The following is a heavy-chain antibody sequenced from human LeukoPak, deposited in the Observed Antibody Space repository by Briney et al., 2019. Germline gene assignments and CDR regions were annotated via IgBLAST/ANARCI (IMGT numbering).Heavy chain of an antibody. Sequence: PSETLSLTCAVSGGSISSYYWSWIRQPAGKGLEWIGRISTTGSTIYNPSLQSRVTMSVDTSNNHFSLHLSSVTAADTAVYYCARDLSDSSSCYGYWGQGTLVTVSS. V-gene: IGHV4-4*07. J-gene: IGHJ4*02. CDR1: GGSISSYY. CDR2: ISTTGST. D-gene: IGHD6-6*01. CDR3: ARDLSDSSSCYGY.